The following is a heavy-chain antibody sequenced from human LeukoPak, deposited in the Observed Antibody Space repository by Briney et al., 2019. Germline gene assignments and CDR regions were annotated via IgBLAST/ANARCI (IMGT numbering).Heavy chain of an antibody. J-gene: IGHJ4*02. CDR2: INPNSGGT. Sequence: ASVKVSCKASGYPFTGYFIHWVRQAPGLGLEWMGWINPNSGGTNYAQKFQGRVTMTRDTSISTVYMELSRLRSDDTAVYYCARDRGDDTVSYFDYWGQGTLVTVSS. D-gene: IGHD3-22*01. V-gene: IGHV1-2*02. CDR1: GYPFTGYF. CDR3: ARDRGDDTVSYFDY.